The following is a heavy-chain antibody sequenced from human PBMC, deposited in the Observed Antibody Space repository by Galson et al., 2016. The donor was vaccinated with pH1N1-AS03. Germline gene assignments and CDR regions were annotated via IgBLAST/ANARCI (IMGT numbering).Heavy chain of an antibody. Sequence: SLRLSCAASGFTFRVYTMHWVRHVPGKGLVWVSRIDSGATTITYVDSVKGRFTISRDNGRNTLYLQMTGLRADDTALYYCARSTEGAFDYWGQGILVTVSS. CDR1: GFTFRVYT. D-gene: IGHD4/OR15-4a*01. V-gene: IGHV3-74*03. J-gene: IGHJ4*02. CDR2: IDSGATTI. CDR3: ARSTEGAFDY.